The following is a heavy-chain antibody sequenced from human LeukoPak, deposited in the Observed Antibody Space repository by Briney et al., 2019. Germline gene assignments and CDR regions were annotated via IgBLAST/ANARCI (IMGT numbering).Heavy chain of an antibody. CDR2: IYTSGST. Sequence: SETLSLTCTVSGVSISSYYRSWIRQPAGKGLEWIGRIYTSGSTNYNSSLKSRVTMSVGTSKNQFSLKLSSVTAADTAVYYCARDSYYYDSSGYRTLDYWGQGTLVTVSS. CDR3: ARDSYYYDSSGYRTLDY. CDR1: GVSISSYY. D-gene: IGHD3-22*01. J-gene: IGHJ4*02. V-gene: IGHV4-4*07.